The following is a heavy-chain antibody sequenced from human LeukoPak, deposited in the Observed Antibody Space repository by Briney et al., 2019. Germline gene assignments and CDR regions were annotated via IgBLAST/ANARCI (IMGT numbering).Heavy chain of an antibody. CDR3: ARGDGSGSYSDLDY. CDR1: GYRFITYW. D-gene: IGHD3-10*01. J-gene: IGHJ4*02. V-gene: IGHV5-51*01. CDR2: IYPADSDT. Sequence: GESLKISWKGSGYRFITYWIDWVRQMPGTGLEWMGIIYPADSDTRYSPSFQGQVTISADKSISTAYLRWSSLKASDTAMYYCARGDGSGSYSDLDYWGQGTLVTVSS.